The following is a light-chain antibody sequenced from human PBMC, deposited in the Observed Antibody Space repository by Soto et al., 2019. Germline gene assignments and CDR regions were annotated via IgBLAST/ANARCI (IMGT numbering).Light chain of an antibody. Sequence: DIQMTQSPSSLSASLGDRVTITCRASQGIGVYLAWFQQKPGKVPRLLIYAASTLQSGVPARFSGSGSGTDFTLNISSLQPEDFANYYCQKYNSAPLTFGGGTKVEIK. CDR1: QGIGVY. V-gene: IGKV1-27*01. CDR2: AAS. J-gene: IGKJ4*01. CDR3: QKYNSAPLT.